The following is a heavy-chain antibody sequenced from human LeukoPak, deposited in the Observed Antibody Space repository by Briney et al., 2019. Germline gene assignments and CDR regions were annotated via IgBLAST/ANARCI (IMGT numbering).Heavy chain of an antibody. CDR2: IYSGGAT. CDR3: ARGRFSGPDHY. Sequence: PGGSLRLSCAVSEFSVSSNYMNWVRQAPGKGLEWVSVIYSGGATYYADSVRGRFTISRDNSKNMVSLQMTSLGAEDTAVYYCARGRFSGPDHYWGQGTLVSVSS. CDR1: EFSVSSNY. D-gene: IGHD6-19*01. V-gene: IGHV3-53*01. J-gene: IGHJ4*02.